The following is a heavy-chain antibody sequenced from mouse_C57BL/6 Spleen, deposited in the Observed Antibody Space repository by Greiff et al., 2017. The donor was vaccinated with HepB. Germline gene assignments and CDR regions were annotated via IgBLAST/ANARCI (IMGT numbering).Heavy chain of an antibody. Sequence: EVMLVESGGGLVQPGGSLKLSCAASGFTFSDYGMAWVRQAPRKGPEWVAFISNLAYSIYYADTVTGRFTISRENAKNTLYLEMSSLRSEDTAMYYCAKVSPYYYGSSYKWYFDVWGTGTTVTVSS. V-gene: IGHV5-15*01. D-gene: IGHD1-1*01. CDR1: GFTFSDYG. CDR2: ISNLAYSI. CDR3: AKVSPYYYGSSYKWYFDV. J-gene: IGHJ1*03.